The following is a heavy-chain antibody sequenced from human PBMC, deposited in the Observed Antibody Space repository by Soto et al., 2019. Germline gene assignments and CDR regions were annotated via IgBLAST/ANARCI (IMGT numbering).Heavy chain of an antibody. Sequence: SETLSLTCTVSGGSISSSGFSRGWVRQPPGKGLEWIGCTYYSGSTYYNPSLKSRVTISVDTSKNQFSLKLSSVTAADTAVYYCARADPPSGGSHSPFDYWGQGTLVTVSS. CDR1: GGSISSSGFS. V-gene: IGHV4-39*01. CDR2: TYYSGST. D-gene: IGHD3-10*01. CDR3: ARADPPSGGSHSPFDY. J-gene: IGHJ4*02.